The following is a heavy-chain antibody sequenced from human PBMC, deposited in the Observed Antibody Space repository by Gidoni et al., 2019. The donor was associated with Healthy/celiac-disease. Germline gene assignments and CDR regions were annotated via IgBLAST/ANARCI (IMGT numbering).Heavy chain of an antibody. CDR3: AKDHGDGYPPRGYYGMDV. CDR2: ISGSSGST. D-gene: IGHD2-21*01. V-gene: IGHV3-23*01. Sequence: EVQLLESGGGLVQPGGSLRLSCAAYGFTFRSYAMSLVRQAPGKGLEWVSAISGSSGSTYYADSVKGRFTISRDNSKNTLYLQMNSLSAEDTAVYYCAKDHGDGYPPRGYYGMDVLGQGTTVTVSS. CDR1: GFTFRSYA. J-gene: IGHJ6*02.